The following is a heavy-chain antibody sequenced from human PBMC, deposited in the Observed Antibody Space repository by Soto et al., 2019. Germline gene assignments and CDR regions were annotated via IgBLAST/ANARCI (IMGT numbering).Heavy chain of an antibody. CDR2: INDRGSI. Sequence: QVQLQQWGAGPLRPLETLSLTCGDSGGSFSGYYWAWIRQSPGQGLEWIGEINDRGSINYNPSLKSRVSISVDTSKNHYSLNLRSVTAADTAVYYCARESNDILTGPPWVWYFDLWGRGTLVTVSS. CDR1: GGSFSGYY. CDR3: ARESNDILTGPPWVWYFDL. J-gene: IGHJ2*01. V-gene: IGHV4-34*01. D-gene: IGHD3-9*01.